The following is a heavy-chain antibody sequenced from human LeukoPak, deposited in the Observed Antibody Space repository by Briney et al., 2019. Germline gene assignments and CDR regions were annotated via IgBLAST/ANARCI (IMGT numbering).Heavy chain of an antibody. CDR1: GFTFSSYA. V-gene: IGHV3-23*01. CDR2: ISGSGGST. Sequence: GGSLRLSCAASGFTFSSYAMSWVRQAPGKGLEWVSAISGSGGSTYYADSVKGRFTISRDNSKNTLYLQMNSLRAEDTAVYYCAKDGSYDSSGYPYSWFDPWGQGTLVTVSS. CDR3: AKDGSYDSSGYPYSWFDP. J-gene: IGHJ5*02. D-gene: IGHD3-22*01.